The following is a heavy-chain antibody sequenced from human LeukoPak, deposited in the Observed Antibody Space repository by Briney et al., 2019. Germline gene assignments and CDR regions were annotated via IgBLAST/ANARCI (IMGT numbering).Heavy chain of an antibody. CDR1: GFTFSDYA. V-gene: IGHV3-23*01. J-gene: IGHJ4*02. CDR2: ISDTGRRT. CDR3: ARHDSFIPY. D-gene: IGHD5-18*01. Sequence: GGSLRLSCAASGFTFSDYAMGWVRQAAGKGLEWVSGISDTGRRTYTDSVKGRFTISRDDSKKTVYLQMKTLTAEDTAIYFCARHDSFIPYWGQGTLVTVSS.